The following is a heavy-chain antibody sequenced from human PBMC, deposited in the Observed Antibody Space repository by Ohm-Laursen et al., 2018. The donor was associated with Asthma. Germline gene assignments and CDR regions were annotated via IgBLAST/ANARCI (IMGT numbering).Heavy chain of an antibody. Sequence: VKISCKSSGGTFTNYVIGWVRQAPGQGLEWMGGIIPIFGTANYAQKFQGRVTITADESTSTAYMELSSLRSEDTAVYYWARFLFEGLKGGNNYYYYGMDVWGQGTTVTVSS. CDR3: ARFLFEGLKGGNNYYYYGMDV. V-gene: IGHV1-69*13. D-gene: IGHD3-16*01. CDR1: GGTFTNYV. J-gene: IGHJ6*02. CDR2: IIPIFGTA.